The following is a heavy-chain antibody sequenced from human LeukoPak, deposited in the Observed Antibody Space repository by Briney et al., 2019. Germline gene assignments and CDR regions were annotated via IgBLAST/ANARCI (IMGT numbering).Heavy chain of an antibody. Sequence: PSETLSLTCTVSSGSISTSSYCWGWIRQPPGKGLEWIGSISYSGTTYYNPSLKSRVTISVDTSNNQFSLRLPSVTAADTAVYFCARHPSSAWHADYWGHGTLVTVSS. V-gene: IGHV4-39*01. D-gene: IGHD6-25*01. CDR3: ARHPSSAWHADY. CDR2: ISYSGTT. J-gene: IGHJ4*01. CDR1: SGSISTSSYC.